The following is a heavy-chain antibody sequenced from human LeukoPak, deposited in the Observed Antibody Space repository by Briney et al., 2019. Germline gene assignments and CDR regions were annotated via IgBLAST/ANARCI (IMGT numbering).Heavy chain of an antibody. J-gene: IGHJ4*02. Sequence: GGSLRLSCAASGFTFSDYYMSWIRQAPGKGLEWVSYISSSGSTIYYADSVKGRFTISRDNAKNSLYLQMNSLRAEDTAVYYCARESGVIRYYDSSGYYWGQGTLVTVSS. CDR3: ARESGVIRYYDSSGYY. D-gene: IGHD3-22*01. CDR1: GFTFSDYY. V-gene: IGHV3-11*01. CDR2: ISSSGSTI.